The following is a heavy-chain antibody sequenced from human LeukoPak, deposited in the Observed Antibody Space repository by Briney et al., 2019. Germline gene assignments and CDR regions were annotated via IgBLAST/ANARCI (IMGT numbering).Heavy chain of an antibody. J-gene: IGHJ5*02. V-gene: IGHV1-46*01. CDR3: TRTVGYRPVAGLKEKWFDP. CDR1: GYTFTDYY. D-gene: IGHD6-19*01. Sequence: ASVKVSCTASGYTFTDYYVHWARQAPGLGLEWMGIINPLRGITIYAQKFQGRVTMTSDTSTNTVYMELSSLISEDTAVYYCTRTVGYRPVAGLKEKWFDPWGQGTLVTVSS. CDR2: INPLRGIT.